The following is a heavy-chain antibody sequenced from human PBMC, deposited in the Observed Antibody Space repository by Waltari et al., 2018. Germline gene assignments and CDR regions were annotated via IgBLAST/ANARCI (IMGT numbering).Heavy chain of an antibody. CDR3: QRGDY. Sequence: EVQLVESGGGLVQPGGSLRLSRAASGFTLRSFWMSWARQASGKGLEWVANINQDGSGTYYVDSVKGRFTISRDNAKNSVFLQMNSLRAEDTAVYYCQRGDYWGQGTLVTVSS. CDR1: GFTLRSFW. V-gene: IGHV3-7*04. CDR2: INQDGSGT. J-gene: IGHJ4*02.